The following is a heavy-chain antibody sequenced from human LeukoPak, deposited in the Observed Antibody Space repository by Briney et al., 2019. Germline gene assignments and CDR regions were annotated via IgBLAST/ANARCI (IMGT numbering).Heavy chain of an antibody. J-gene: IGHJ6*03. CDR2: IRSKAYGGTT. CDR1: GFTFSSYA. CDR3: TGEDDFWSGSHMDV. Sequence: GGSLRLSCAAFGFTFSSYAMHWVRQAPGKGLEWVGFIRSKAYGGTTEYAASVKGRFTISRDDSKSIAYLQMNSLKTEDTAVYYCTGEDDFWSGSHMDVWGKGTTVTVSS. V-gene: IGHV3-49*04. D-gene: IGHD3-3*01.